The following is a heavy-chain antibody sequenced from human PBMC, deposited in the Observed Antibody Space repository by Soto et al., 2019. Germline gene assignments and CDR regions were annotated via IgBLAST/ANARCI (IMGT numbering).Heavy chain of an antibody. Sequence: GGSLRLSCAASGFTFSSYGMHWVRQAPGKGLEWVAVISYDGSNKYYADSVKGRFTISRDNSKNTLYLQMNSLRAEDTAVYYCAKDRGESLSPYCSGGSCKNYYYYGMDVWGQGTTVTVSS. CDR3: AKDRGESLSPYCSGGSCKNYYYYGMDV. J-gene: IGHJ6*02. CDR2: ISYDGSNK. CDR1: GFTFSSYG. D-gene: IGHD2-15*01. V-gene: IGHV3-30*18.